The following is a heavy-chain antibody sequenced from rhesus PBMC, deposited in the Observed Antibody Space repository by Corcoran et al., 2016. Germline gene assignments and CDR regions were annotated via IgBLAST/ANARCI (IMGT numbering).Heavy chain of an antibody. J-gene: IGHJ4*01. CDR3: ARAPSGSWNGFDY. D-gene: IGHD6-25*01. Sequence: QVQLQESGPGLVKPSETLSLTCAVSGYSISGYYWSWIRQAPGKGLEWIGYIPYSGSTSSNPSLKSRVTISRDTSKNQFSLKLSSVTAADTAVYYCARAPSGSWNGFDYWGQGVLVTVSS. CDR1: GYSISGYY. V-gene: IGHV4-122*02. CDR2: IPYSGST.